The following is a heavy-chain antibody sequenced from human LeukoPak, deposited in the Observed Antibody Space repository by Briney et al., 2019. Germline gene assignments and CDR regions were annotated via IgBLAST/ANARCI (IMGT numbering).Heavy chain of an antibody. J-gene: IGHJ3*02. V-gene: IGHV3-9*01. D-gene: IGHD3-9*01. CDR3: AKDIGYYDILTGYSEAFDI. Sequence: PGGSLRLSCAASGFTFDDYAMHWVRQAPGKGLEWLSGISWNSGSISYADSVKGRFTISRDNAKNSLYLQMNSLRAEDTALYYCAKDIGYYDILTGYSEAFDIWGQGTMVTVSS. CDR1: GFTFDDYA. CDR2: ISWNSGSI.